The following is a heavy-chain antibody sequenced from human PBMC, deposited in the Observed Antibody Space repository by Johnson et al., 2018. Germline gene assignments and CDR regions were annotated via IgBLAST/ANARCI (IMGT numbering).Heavy chain of an antibody. D-gene: IGHD4-17*01. Sequence: QLVQSGGGVVQPGXSLRLSCAASGFTFSSYAMHWVRQAPGKGLEWVAVISYDGSNKYYADSVKGRFTIPRENSKNTLYLQMNSLRAEDTAVYYCARDVTTLTFHGGSAFDIWGQGTMVTVSS. CDR1: GFTFSSYA. J-gene: IGHJ3*02. CDR2: ISYDGSNK. CDR3: ARDVTTLTFHGGSAFDI. V-gene: IGHV3-30-3*01.